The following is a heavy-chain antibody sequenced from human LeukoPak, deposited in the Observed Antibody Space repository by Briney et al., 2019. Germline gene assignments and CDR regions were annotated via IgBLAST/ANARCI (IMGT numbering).Heavy chain of an antibody. CDR3: ARFSTRFGSGCSDASCYVHY. Sequence: SETLSLTCTVSGGSISGHYWTWVRLPPGKGLELVGHIFSTGATHSNPSLPGRVPLSIDTSKNQFSLSLTSVNVEDTAVYYCARFSTRFGSGCSDASCYVHYWGQGTQVTVSP. D-gene: IGHD2-2*01. CDR2: IFSTGAT. J-gene: IGHJ4*02. V-gene: IGHV4-59*08. CDR1: GGSISGHY.